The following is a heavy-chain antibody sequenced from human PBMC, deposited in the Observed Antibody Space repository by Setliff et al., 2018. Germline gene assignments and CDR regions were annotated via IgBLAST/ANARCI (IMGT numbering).Heavy chain of an antibody. D-gene: IGHD3-16*02. CDR3: ARAANMITFGGVIVMGDYYYYYGMDV. CDR1: GGSISSGDYY. J-gene: IGHJ6*02. V-gene: IGHV4-30-4*08. Sequence: PSETLSLTCTVSGGSISSGDYYWSWIRQPPGKGLEWIGYIYYSGSTYYNPSLKSRVTISVDTSKNQFSLKLSSVTAADTAVYYCARAANMITFGGVIVMGDYYYYYGMDVRGQGTTVTVSS. CDR2: IYYSGST.